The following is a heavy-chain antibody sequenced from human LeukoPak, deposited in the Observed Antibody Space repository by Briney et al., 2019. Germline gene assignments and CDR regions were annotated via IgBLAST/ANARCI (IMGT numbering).Heavy chain of an antibody. Sequence: ASVKVSCKVSGYTLTELSMHWVRQAPGKGLEWMGGFDPEDGETIYAQKFQGRVTMTEDTSTDTAYMELSGLRSEDTAVYYCAITRPYYYDSSGYYCDYWGQGTLVTVSS. V-gene: IGHV1-24*01. D-gene: IGHD3-22*01. CDR1: GYTLTELS. CDR3: AITRPYYYDSSGYYCDY. J-gene: IGHJ4*02. CDR2: FDPEDGET.